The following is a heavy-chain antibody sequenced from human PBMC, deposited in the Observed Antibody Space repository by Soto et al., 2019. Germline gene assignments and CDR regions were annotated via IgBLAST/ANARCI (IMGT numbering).Heavy chain of an antibody. Sequence: SGTLSLTCTVSGGSVSSGSYYWSWIRQPPGKGLEWIGYIYYSGSTNYNPSLKSRVTISVDTSKNQFSLKLSSVTAADTAVYYCASGGGELGYWGQGTLVTVS. J-gene: IGHJ4*02. V-gene: IGHV4-61*01. CDR3: ASGGGELGY. CDR2: IYYSGST. D-gene: IGHD3-10*01. CDR1: GGSVSSGSYY.